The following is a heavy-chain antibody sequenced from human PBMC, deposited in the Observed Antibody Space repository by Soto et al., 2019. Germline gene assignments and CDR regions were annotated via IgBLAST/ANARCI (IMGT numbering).Heavy chain of an antibody. CDR2: ISYDGTNK. J-gene: IGHJ3*01. CDR3: AKNQMPFYENSRPLPRTSKRRAPHAAFDL. D-gene: IGHD3-22*01. V-gene: IGHV3-30*18. CDR1: GFTFSSYG. Sequence: QVQLVESGGGVVQPGGSVRLSCAASGFTFSSYGMHWVRQTPGKGLEWVAGISYDGTNKYYRDSVKGRFIISRDNSNNTLYLQMNSLRADDTSVFVCAKNQMPFYENSRPLPRTSKRRAPHAAFDLWGHGTTVTVST.